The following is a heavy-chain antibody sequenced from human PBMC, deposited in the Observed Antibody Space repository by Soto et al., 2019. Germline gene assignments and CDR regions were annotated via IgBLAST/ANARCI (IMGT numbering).Heavy chain of an antibody. D-gene: IGHD4-4*01. CDR3: AREDRQVTTAFDY. J-gene: IGHJ4*02. CDR1: GGSFSGYY. Sequence: SETLSLTCAVYGGSFSGYYWSWIRQPPGKGLEWIGEINHSGSTNYNPSLKSRVTISVDTSKNQFSLKLSSVTAADTAVYYCAREDRQVTTAFDYWGQGNLVTVSS. V-gene: IGHV4-34*01. CDR2: INHSGST.